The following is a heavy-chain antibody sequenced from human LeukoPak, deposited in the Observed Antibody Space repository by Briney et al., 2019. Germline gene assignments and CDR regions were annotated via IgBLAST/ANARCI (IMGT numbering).Heavy chain of an antibody. CDR2: ISANNGDT. CDR1: GYTFTSYG. V-gene: IGHV1-18*01. CDR3: ARESHETREDY. J-gene: IGHJ4*02. D-gene: IGHD1-1*01. Sequence: ASVKVSYKASGYTFTSYGISWVRQAPGQGLEWMGWISANNGDTGYPPKLQDRVTMTTDTYPSTAYMELRSLRSDDTAMYYCARESHETREDYWGQGTLVTVSS.